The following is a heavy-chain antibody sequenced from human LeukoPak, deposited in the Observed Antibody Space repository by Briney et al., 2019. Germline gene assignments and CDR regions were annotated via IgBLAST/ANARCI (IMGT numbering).Heavy chain of an antibody. D-gene: IGHD1-20*01. CDR2: IIPIFRTA. J-gene: IGHJ4*02. CDR1: GGTFSNYA. CDR3: ARDKLDKWNDQDGDY. V-gene: IGHV1-69*13. Sequence: GASVKVSCKASGGTFSNYAISWVRQALGQGLEWMGGIIPIFRTANYAQKFQDRVTITADESTSTAYMELSSRRSEDTAVYYCARDKLDKWNDQDGDYWGQGTLVTVSS.